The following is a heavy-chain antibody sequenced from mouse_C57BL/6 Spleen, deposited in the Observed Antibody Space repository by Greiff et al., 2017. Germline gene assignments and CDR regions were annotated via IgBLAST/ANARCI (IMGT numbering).Heavy chain of an antibody. Sequence: EVKVEESGPGLVKPSQSLSLTCSVTGYSITSGYYWNWIRQFPGNKLEWMGYISYDGSNNYNPSLKNRISITRDTSKNQFFLKLNSVTTEDTATYYCARDTGYGNYDYWGQGTTLTVSS. J-gene: IGHJ2*01. CDR1: GYSITSGYY. CDR2: ISYDGSN. CDR3: ARDTGYGNYDY. D-gene: IGHD2-10*02. V-gene: IGHV3-6*01.